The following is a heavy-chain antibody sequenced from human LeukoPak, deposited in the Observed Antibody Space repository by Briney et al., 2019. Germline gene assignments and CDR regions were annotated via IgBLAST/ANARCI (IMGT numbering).Heavy chain of an antibody. D-gene: IGHD3-22*01. CDR1: GGSINSGGYY. CDR2: IYYSGST. J-gene: IGHJ4*02. Sequence: SGTLSLTCTVSGGSINSGGYYWSWIRQHPGKGLEWIGYIYYSGSTYYNPSLKSRVTISVDTSKNQFSLKLSSVTAADTAVYYCARAGISYDSSSGYYYSELDYWGQGTLVTVSS. CDR3: ARAGISYDSSSGYYYSELDY. V-gene: IGHV4-31*03.